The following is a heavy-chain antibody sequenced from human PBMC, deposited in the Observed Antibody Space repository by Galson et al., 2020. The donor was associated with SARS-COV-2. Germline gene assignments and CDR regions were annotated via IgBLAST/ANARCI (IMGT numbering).Heavy chain of an antibody. CDR2: IHTSGST. D-gene: IGHD6-19*01. V-gene: IGHV4-61*02. J-gene: IGHJ4*02. CDR3: AKGPVAGTGF. CDR1: GGSISSGSYY. Sequence: SETLSLTCPVSGGSISSGSYYWSWVRQPAGKGLEWIGRIHTSGSTDYNPSLKSRVTISLDMSKNHFSLPLTSVTAADTAVYYCAKGPVAGTGFWGPGTLVTVSS.